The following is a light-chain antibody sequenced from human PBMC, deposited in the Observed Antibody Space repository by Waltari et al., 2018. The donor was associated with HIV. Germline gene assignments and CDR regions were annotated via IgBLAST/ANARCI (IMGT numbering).Light chain of an antibody. V-gene: IGLV8-61*01. Sequence: VVTQEPSFSVSPRGTVPLTCGFRRGSLSTSSYPSWYQQTPGQAPRTLIYSTNTRSSGVPDRFSGSIRGNKAALTITGAQADDESDYYCVLYMGRGISLFGGGTKLTVL. J-gene: IGLJ2*01. CDR3: VLYMGRGISL. CDR2: STN. CDR1: RGSLSTSSY.